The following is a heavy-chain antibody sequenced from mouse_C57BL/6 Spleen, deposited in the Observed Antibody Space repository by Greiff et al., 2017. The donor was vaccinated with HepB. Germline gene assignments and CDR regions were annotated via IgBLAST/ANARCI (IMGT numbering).Heavy chain of an antibody. Sequence: DVQLQESGPGLVKPSQSLSLTCSVTGYSITSGYYWNWIRQFPGNKLEWMGYISYDGSNNYNPSLKNRISITRDTSKNQFFLKLNSVTTEDTATYYCARGGDGYYEAYWGQGTLVTVSA. D-gene: IGHD2-3*01. V-gene: IGHV3-6*01. J-gene: IGHJ3*01. CDR1: GYSITSGYY. CDR2: ISYDGSN. CDR3: ARGGDGYYEAY.